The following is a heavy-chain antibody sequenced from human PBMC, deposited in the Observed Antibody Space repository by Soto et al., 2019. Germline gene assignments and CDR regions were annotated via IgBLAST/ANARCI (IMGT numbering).Heavy chain of an antibody. CDR3: ARVNQLAPNRNAFDI. D-gene: IGHD1-1*01. CDR1: DGSSISDV. V-gene: IGHV4-59*01. CDR2: IYYSART. Sequence: SETVALTCTVWDGSSISDVGCWILQPPGKGLEWIGYIYYSARTGSKNYNTSLKSRVNISVDTYKSQFSLKLSSVTAADTAVYYCARVNQLAPNRNAFDIWGHGTMVP. J-gene: IGHJ3*02.